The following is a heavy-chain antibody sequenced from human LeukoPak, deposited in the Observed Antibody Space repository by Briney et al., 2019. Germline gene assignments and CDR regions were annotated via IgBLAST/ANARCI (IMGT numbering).Heavy chain of an antibody. J-gene: IGHJ4*02. CDR2: TRYDGSNK. V-gene: IGHV3-30*02. D-gene: IGHD3-10*01. Sequence: GGSLGLSCAASGFTFSSYGMHWVRQAPGKGLEWVAFTRYDGSNKYYADSVKGRFTISRDNSKNTLYLQMNSLRAEDTAVYYCAKEHFGESYFDYWGQGTLVTVSS. CDR3: AKEHFGESYFDY. CDR1: GFTFSSYG.